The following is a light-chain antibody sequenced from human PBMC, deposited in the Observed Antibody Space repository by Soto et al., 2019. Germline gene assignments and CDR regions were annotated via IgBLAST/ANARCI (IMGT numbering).Light chain of an antibody. Sequence: QSALTQPASVSGSPGQSITISCTGTSSDVGGYNYVSWYRHHPGKAPQLIISEVSNRPSGVSNRFSGSKSGNTASLIIYGLQPEDEADYYCSSYTGSTTLYVFGTGTKVTVL. CDR1: SSDVGGYNY. CDR2: EVS. V-gene: IGLV2-14*01. CDR3: SSYTGSTTLYV. J-gene: IGLJ1*01.